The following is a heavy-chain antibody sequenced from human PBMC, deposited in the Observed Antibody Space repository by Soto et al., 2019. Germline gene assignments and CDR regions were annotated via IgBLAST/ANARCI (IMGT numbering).Heavy chain of an antibody. CDR1: GGSISGYY. D-gene: IGHD3-9*01. CDR3: ARDILTGRYGMDV. V-gene: IGHV4-59*12. J-gene: IGHJ6*02. Sequence: QVQLQESGPGLVKPSETLSLTCTVSGGSISGYYWSWIRQPPGKGLEWIGYIYYSGSANYNPSLRSRVTISLDTSKNQFSLKLSSVTAADTAVYYCARDILTGRYGMDVWGQGTTVTVSS. CDR2: IYYSGSA.